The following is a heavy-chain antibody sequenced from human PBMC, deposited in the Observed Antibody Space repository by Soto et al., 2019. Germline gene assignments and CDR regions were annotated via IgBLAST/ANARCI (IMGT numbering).Heavy chain of an antibody. CDR1: GFIFSDFA. Sequence: PWGSLRLSCVASGFIFSDFATIFFRHTALKGLEWVATISRSGDRTYYADSVRGRLIVSRDNSKDALFLQLNSLRADDSALYYCARPFPDKTYYYSGMDVWGQGTTVTVSS. V-gene: IGHV3-23*01. D-gene: IGHD2-21*01. J-gene: IGHJ6*02. CDR3: ARPFPDKTYYYSGMDV. CDR2: ISRSGDRT.